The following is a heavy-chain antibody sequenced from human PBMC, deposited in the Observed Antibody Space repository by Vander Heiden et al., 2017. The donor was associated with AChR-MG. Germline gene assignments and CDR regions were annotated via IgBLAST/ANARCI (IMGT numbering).Heavy chain of an antibody. CDR2: ISSSSSYI. CDR3: ARGKEAAGVNVDY. J-gene: IGHJ4*02. Sequence: EVQLVESGGGLVKPGGSLRLSCAASGFTFSSYSRKWVRQAPGKGLEWGSSISSSSSYIYYADSVKGRFTISRDNAKNSLYLQMNSLRAEDTAVYYCARGKEAAGVNVDYWGQGTLVTVSS. CDR1: GFTFSSYS. V-gene: IGHV3-21*01. D-gene: IGHD6-13*01.